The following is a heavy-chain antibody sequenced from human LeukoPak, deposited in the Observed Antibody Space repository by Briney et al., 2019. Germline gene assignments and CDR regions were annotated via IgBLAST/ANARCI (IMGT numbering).Heavy chain of an antibody. J-gene: IGHJ4*02. D-gene: IGHD2-2*01. CDR1: GFTFDDYA. V-gene: IGHV3-43*02. CDR3: AKSQGYCSSTSCRPYSSSWPFNY. Sequence: GGSLGLSCAASGFTFDDYAMHWVRQAPGKGLEWVSLISGDSGSTYYADSVKGRFTISRDNSKNSLYLQMNSLRIEDTALYYCAKSQGYCSSTSCRPYSSSWPFNYWGQGTLVTVSS. CDR2: ISGDSGST.